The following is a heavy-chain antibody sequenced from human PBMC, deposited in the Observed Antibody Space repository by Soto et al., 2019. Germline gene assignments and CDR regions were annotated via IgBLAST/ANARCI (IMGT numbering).Heavy chain of an antibody. CDR1: GFTFSRYI. CDR2: ISSTSTNI. J-gene: IGHJ3*01. D-gene: IGHD2-21*01. V-gene: IGHV3-21*01. CDR3: TRGIASSSIVSFEV. Sequence: VLSLRLSCAASGFTFSRYIMHWVRQAPGQGLEWIATISSTSTNIYYADSVKGRITISRDNPKNSLSLQMDSLRREDTAVYYCTRGIASSSIVSFEVWGHGKMV.